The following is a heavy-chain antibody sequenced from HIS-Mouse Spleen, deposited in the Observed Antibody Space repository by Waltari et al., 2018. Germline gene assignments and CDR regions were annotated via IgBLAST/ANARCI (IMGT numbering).Heavy chain of an antibody. V-gene: IGHV4-39*07. D-gene: IGHD6-13*01. Sequence: QLQLQESGPGLVKPSETLSLTCTVSGGSISSSSYYWGWIRQPPGKGLEWIGSSYYRGSNYYNPSLKCRVTISGDTSKNQFSLKLSSVTAADTAVYYCAREIPYSSSWYDWYFDLWGRGTLVTVSS. J-gene: IGHJ2*01. CDR1: GGSISSSSYY. CDR3: AREIPYSSSWYDWYFDL. CDR2: SYYRGSN.